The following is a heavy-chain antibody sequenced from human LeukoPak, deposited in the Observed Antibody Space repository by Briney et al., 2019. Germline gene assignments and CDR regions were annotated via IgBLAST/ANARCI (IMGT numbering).Heavy chain of an antibody. J-gene: IGHJ4*02. D-gene: IGHD6-13*01. Sequence: GGSLRLSCAASGFTLDDYAMHWVRQAPGKGLEWVSGISWNSGSIGYADSVKGRFTISRDNAKNSLYLQMNSLRAEDTALYYCAKDSHWYSSSWYYFDYWGQGTLVTVSS. CDR1: GFTLDDYA. CDR2: ISWNSGSI. CDR3: AKDSHWYSSSWYYFDY. V-gene: IGHV3-9*01.